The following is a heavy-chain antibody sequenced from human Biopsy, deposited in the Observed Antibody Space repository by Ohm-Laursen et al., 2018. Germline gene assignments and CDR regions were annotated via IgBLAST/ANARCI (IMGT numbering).Heavy chain of an antibody. D-gene: IGHD3-3*01. CDR2: NSVKTGKT. CDR3: AREGTSVTFFGKISDYYFDF. V-gene: IGHV1-18*01. Sequence: AAVKVSCKASGYTSTNYATNWVRHAPGQGLERLWWNSVKTGKTNYTQKLQGRVTMTTDTSTNTAYMELMSLRSDDTALYYCAREGTSVTFFGKISDYYFDFWGPGTVVTVSS. J-gene: IGHJ4*02. CDR1: GYTSTNYA.